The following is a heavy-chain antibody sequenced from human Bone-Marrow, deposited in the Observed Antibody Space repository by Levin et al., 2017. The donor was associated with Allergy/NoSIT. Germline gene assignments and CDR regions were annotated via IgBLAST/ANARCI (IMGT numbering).Heavy chain of an antibody. J-gene: IGHJ5*02. Sequence: VASVKVSCKASGYSFLSYGFSWVRQAPGQGLEWMGWISTYNGNTNYAQKFQGRVTMTTDTSTTTAYMELRTLRSDDTAVYFCARDDSSSSLFFDPWGQGTLVTVSS. CDR3: ARDDSSSSLFFDP. V-gene: IGHV1-18*01. CDR2: ISTYNGNT. CDR1: GYSFLSYG. D-gene: IGHD6-6*01.